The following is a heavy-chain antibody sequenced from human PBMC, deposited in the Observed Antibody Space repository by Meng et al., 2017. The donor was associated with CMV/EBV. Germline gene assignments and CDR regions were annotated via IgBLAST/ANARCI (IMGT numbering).Heavy chain of an antibody. V-gene: IGHV3-7*01. CDR1: GFTFSSYW. J-gene: IGHJ4*02. CDR2: IKQDGSEK. CDR3: ARDCSSTSCSPAFDY. D-gene: IGHD2-2*01. Sequence: ESLKISCAASGFTFSSYWMSWVRQAPGKGLEWVANIKQDGSEKYYVDSVKGRFTISRDNAKNSLCLQMNSLRAEDTAVYYCARDCSSTSCSPAFDYWGQGTLVTVSS.